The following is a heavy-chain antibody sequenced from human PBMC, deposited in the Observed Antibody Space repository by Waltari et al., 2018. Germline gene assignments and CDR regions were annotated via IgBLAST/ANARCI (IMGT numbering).Heavy chain of an antibody. Sequence: QVQLQESGPGLVKPSETLSLTCTVSGGSISSYYWSWIRQPPGKGLEWIGYIYYSGSTNYNPSLKSRVTISVDTSKNQFSLKLSSVTAADTAVYYCAREVYGDSHFDYWGQGTLVTVSS. CDR2: IYYSGST. J-gene: IGHJ4*02. D-gene: IGHD4-17*01. V-gene: IGHV4-59*01. CDR1: GGSISSYY. CDR3: AREVYGDSHFDY.